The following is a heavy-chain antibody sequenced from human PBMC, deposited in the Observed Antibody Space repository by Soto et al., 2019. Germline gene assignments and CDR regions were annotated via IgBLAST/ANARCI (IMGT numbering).Heavy chain of an antibody. J-gene: IGHJ4*02. Sequence: SGTPSPPCTVSGGSLRKYFLDWFRPPPGEGLEWIGYIYFSGFTNYNPSLKSRVTISLDMSRFQFSLKLASVTAADTAVYYCATAPTGRYWGFFDSWGRGTLVTVSS. V-gene: IGHV4-59*01. CDR1: GGSLRKYF. CDR3: ATAPTGRYWGFFDS. CDR2: IYFSGFT. D-gene: IGHD2-8*02.